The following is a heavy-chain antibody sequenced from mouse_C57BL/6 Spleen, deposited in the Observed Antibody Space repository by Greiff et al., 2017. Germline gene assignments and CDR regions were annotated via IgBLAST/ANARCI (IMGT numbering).Heavy chain of an antibody. CDR1: GYAFSSSW. CDR2: IYPGDGDT. V-gene: IGHV1-82*01. J-gene: IGHJ2*01. D-gene: IGHD1-1*02. Sequence: QVTLKVSGPELVKPGASVKISCKASGYAFSSSWMNWVKQRPGKGLEWIGRIYPGDGDTNYNGKFKGKATLTADKSSSTAYMQLSSLTSEDSAVYFCASSPITTVVDYWGQGTTLTVSS. CDR3: ASSPITTVVDY.